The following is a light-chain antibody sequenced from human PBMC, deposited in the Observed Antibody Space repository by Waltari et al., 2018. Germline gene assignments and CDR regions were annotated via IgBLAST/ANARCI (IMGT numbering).Light chain of an antibody. Sequence: QSALTQPPSASGSPGQSVTISCTGTSSDVGGYHYVSWYQQHPGKAPKLMIYEVSKRPSGVPDRFSGSNSGNTASLTVSGLQAEDEADYYCSSYAGSNVVFGGGTKLTVL. CDR1: SSDVGGYHY. CDR2: EVS. V-gene: IGLV2-8*01. CDR3: SSYAGSNVV. J-gene: IGLJ2*01.